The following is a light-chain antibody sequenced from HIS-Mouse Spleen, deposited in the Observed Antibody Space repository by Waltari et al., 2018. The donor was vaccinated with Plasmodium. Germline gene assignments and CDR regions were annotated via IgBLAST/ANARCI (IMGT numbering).Light chain of an antibody. CDR2: GAS. Sequence: EIVMTQSPATLSVSPGERATLFCRASQSVSSNLAWYQQKPGQAPRLLLYGASTRATGIPARFSGSGSGTEVTLTISSLQSEDFAVYYCQQYNNWSFTFGPGTKVDIK. V-gene: IGKV3-15*01. CDR1: QSVSSN. J-gene: IGKJ3*01. CDR3: QQYNNWSFT.